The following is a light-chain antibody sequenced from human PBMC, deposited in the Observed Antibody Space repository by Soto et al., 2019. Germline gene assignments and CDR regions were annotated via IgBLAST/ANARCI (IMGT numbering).Light chain of an antibody. CDR2: AAS. V-gene: IGKV1-6*01. CDR3: LQDYSYPRT. J-gene: IGKJ1*01. CDR1: QGIRND. Sequence: AIQMTQSPSSLSASVGDRVIITCRASQGIRNDLGWYKQKPGKAPKLLIYAASNLEGGVLSRFSGSGSGTDFTLTIGSLQPEDFATYYCLQDYSYPRTFGQGTKVEI.